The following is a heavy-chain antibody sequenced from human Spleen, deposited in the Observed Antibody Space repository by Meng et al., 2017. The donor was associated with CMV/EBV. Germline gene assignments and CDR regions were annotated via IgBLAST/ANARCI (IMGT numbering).Heavy chain of an antibody. V-gene: IGHV3-49*04. CDR1: GFSFGDYA. CDR3: TRHYDILTGLGRYYFDY. J-gene: IGHJ4*02. D-gene: IGHD3-9*01. Sequence: GESLKISCTASGFSFGDYAMSWVRQAPGKGLEWVGLIRSKAYGGTTENAASVKGRFTISRDDSKSIAYLQMNSLKTEDTAVYYCTRHYDILTGLGRYYFDYWGQGTLVTVSS. CDR2: IRSKAYGGTT.